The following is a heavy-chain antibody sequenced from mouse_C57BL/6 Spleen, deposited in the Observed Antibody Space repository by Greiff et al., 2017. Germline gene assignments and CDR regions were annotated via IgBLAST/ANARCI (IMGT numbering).Heavy chain of an antibody. V-gene: IGHV5-16*01. J-gene: IGHJ4*01. CDR2: INYDGSST. Sequence: EVKLVESEGGLVQPGSSMKLSCTASGFTFSDYYMAWVRQVPEKGLEWVANINYDGSSTYYLDSLKSRFIISRDNAKNILYLQMSSLKSEDTATYYCAREGSNRAMDYWGQGTSVTVSS. CDR3: AREGSNRAMDY. D-gene: IGHD2-5*01. CDR1: GFTFSDYY.